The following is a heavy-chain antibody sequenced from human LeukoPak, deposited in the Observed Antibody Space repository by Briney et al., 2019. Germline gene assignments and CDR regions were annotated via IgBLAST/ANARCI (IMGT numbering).Heavy chain of an antibody. D-gene: IGHD3-9*01. CDR1: GITFSNYY. CDR3: ARERYDIVTGRRDYYYYMDV. CDR2: ISSSGSTI. Sequence: GGSLRLSCAASGITFSNYYMSWIRQAPGKGLEWVSYISSSGSTIYYADSVKGRFTISRDNAKNSLYLQMNSLRAEDTAVYYCARERYDIVTGRRDYYYYMDVWGKGTTVTVS. J-gene: IGHJ6*03. V-gene: IGHV3-11*01.